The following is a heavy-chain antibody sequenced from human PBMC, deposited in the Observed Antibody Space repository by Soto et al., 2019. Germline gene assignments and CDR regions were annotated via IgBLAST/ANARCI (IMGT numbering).Heavy chain of an antibody. CDR1: GYTFSNFW. J-gene: IGHJ4*02. CDR2: IYPGDHET. D-gene: IGHD3-22*01. Sequence: GESLKISCQSSGYTFSNFWIGWVRQLPGKGLEWMGIIYPGDHETRYSPSFHGKVTISADRSINTAYLQWNSLEASDTAIYYCARQRLWGTSGYYYFENWGQGTLVTVSS. V-gene: IGHV5-51*01. CDR3: ARQRLWGTSGYYYFEN.